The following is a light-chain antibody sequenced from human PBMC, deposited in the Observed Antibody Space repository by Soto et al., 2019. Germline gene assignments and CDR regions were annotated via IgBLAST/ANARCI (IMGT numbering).Light chain of an antibody. CDR1: SSDVGSYNL. J-gene: IGLJ3*02. CDR2: EDT. CDR3: CSYAGSSTWV. V-gene: IGLV2-23*01. Sequence: QSALTQPASVSGAPVQSITISCSGSSSDVGSYNLVSWYQQYPGKAPKLTIYEDTKRPSGVSNRFSGSKSGNTASLTISGLQAEDEADYYCCSYAGSSTWVFGGGTKLTVL.